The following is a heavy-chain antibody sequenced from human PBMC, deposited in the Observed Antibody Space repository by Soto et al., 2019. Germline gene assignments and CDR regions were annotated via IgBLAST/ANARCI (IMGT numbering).Heavy chain of an antibody. D-gene: IGHD3-22*01. CDR3: ARALYDSSGYYQKYYFDY. V-gene: IGHV4-59*01. CDR2: IYYSGST. J-gene: IGHJ4*02. CDR1: GGSISSYY. Sequence: PSETLSLTCTVSGGSISSYYWSWIRQPPGKGLEWIGYIYYSGSTNYNPSLKSRVTISVDTSKNQFSLKLSSVTAADTAVYYCARALYDSSGYYQKYYFDYWGQGTLVTVSS.